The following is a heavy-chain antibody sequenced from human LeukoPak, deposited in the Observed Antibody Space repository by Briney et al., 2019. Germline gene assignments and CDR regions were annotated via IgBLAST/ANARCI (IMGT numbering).Heavy chain of an antibody. CDR3: ARISLGAIWGYYYGMDV. D-gene: IGHD1-26*01. Sequence: SVKVSCKASGDSFKSYVINWVRQAPGQGLEWMGGILPIFGSAIYAQHFRGRLTITAAESTNTAYMELHRLRSDDTAVFYCARISLGAIWGYYYGMDVWGQGTTVTVSS. V-gene: IGHV1-69*01. CDR2: ILPIFGSA. CDR1: GDSFKSYV. J-gene: IGHJ6*02.